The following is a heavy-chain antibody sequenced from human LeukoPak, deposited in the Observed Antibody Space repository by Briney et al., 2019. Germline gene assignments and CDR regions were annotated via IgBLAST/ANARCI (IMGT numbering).Heavy chain of an antibody. J-gene: IGHJ6*04. CDR2: INPRGRDT. V-gene: IGHV1-46*01. CDR3: ARSLRNGDV. CDR1: LYAPTTSF. D-gene: IGHD5-12*01. Sequence: GSARDSRMPSLYAPTTSFIHSVCPALRRGVGCVCIINPRGRDTNYAQKFQGRVTMTRDISTSTVYIEVSSLRSEDTAMYYCARSLRNGDVWGKRTTVTVSS.